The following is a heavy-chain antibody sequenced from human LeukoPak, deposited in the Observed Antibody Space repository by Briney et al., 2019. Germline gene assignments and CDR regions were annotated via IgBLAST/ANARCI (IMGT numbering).Heavy chain of an antibody. V-gene: IGHV4-34*01. CDR1: GGSFSGYY. CDR2: INHSGST. D-gene: IGHD3-10*01. CDR3: ARNQRAMVRGALDY. Sequence: PSETPSLTCAVYGGSFSGYYWSWIRQPPGKGLEWIGEINHSGSTNYNPSLKSRVTISVDTSKNQFSLKLSSVTAADTAVYYCARNQRAMVRGALDYWGQGTLVTVSS. J-gene: IGHJ4*02.